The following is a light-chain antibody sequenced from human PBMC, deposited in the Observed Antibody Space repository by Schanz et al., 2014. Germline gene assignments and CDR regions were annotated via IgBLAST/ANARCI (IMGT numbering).Light chain of an antibody. J-gene: IGLJ3*02. CDR1: TGAVTGGHY. V-gene: IGLV7-43*01. Sequence: QTVVTQEPSLTVSPGGTVTLTCASSTGAVTGGHYPNWFQQKPGQAPRALIYSTSRKHSWTPARFSGSLLGGKAALTLSGAQPEDEAEYYCLLSYSGAWVFGGGTKLTVL. CDR2: STS. CDR3: LLSYSGAWV.